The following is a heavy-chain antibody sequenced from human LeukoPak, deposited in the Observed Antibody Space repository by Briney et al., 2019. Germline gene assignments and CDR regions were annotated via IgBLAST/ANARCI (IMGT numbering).Heavy chain of an antibody. V-gene: IGHV1-18*04. Sequence: GASVKASCKASGYTFTSYGISWVRQAPGQGLDYMGWISANNGDTEYAQNLQGRVTMTTDTSTSTAYMEVRSLRSDDTAVYYCARKPTGRAFDIWGQGTMVTVSS. J-gene: IGHJ3*02. D-gene: IGHD4-17*01. CDR1: GYTFTSYG. CDR2: ISANNGDT. CDR3: ARKPTGRAFDI.